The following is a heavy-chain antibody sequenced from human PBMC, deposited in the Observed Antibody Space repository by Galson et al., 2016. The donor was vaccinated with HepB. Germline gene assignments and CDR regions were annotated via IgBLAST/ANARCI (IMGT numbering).Heavy chain of an antibody. CDR2: IYYTGGT. Sequence: QTPGKGLEWIGTIYYTGGTYYNSSLKSRVTMSVDRSKNQFSLKLSSVTAADTAVYYCARQMVQGVIRKFDGMDVWGQGTTVTVSS. V-gene: IGHV4-39*01. D-gene: IGHD3-10*01. CDR3: ARQMVQGVIRKFDGMDV. J-gene: IGHJ6*02.